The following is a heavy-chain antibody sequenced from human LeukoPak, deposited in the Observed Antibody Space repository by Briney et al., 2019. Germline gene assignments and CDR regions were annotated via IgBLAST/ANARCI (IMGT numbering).Heavy chain of an antibody. Sequence: PSGTLSLTCAVSCGSISSSNWWSWVRQPPGKGLEWIGEIYHSGSTNYNPSLKSRVTISVDKSKNQFSLKLSSVTAADTAVYYCARVVNYYGSGSYFDYWGQGTLVTVSS. CDR2: IYHSGST. D-gene: IGHD3-10*01. J-gene: IGHJ4*02. CDR3: ARVVNYYGSGSYFDY. V-gene: IGHV4-4*02. CDR1: CGSISSSNW.